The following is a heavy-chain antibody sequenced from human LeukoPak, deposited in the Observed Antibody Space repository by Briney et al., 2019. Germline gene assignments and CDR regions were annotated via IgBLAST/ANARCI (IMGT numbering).Heavy chain of an antibody. Sequence: PGGSLRLSCVASGFTFSNYWMSWVRQSPGKGLEWVSAISGSGGSTYYADSVKGRFTISRDNSKNTLYLQMNSLRAEDTAVYYCAKAPSCSGGSCYSFWFDPWGQGTLVTVSS. J-gene: IGHJ5*02. D-gene: IGHD2-15*01. CDR3: AKAPSCSGGSCYSFWFDP. V-gene: IGHV3-23*01. CDR1: GFTFSNYW. CDR2: ISGSGGST.